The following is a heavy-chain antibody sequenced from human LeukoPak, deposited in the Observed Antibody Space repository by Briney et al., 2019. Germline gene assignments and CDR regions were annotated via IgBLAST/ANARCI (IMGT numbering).Heavy chain of an antibody. Sequence: GGSLRLSCAASGFTFSSYAMSWVRQAPGKGLEWVSAISGSGGSTYYADSVKGRFTISRDNSKNTLYLQMNSLGAEDTAVYHCAKAPYSSSARVYFDYWGQGTLVTVSS. V-gene: IGHV3-23*01. CDR3: AKAPYSSSARVYFDY. CDR1: GFTFSSYA. J-gene: IGHJ4*02. CDR2: ISGSGGST. D-gene: IGHD6-6*01.